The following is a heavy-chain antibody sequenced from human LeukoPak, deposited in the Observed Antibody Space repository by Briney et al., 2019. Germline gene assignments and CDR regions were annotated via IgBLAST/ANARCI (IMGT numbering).Heavy chain of an antibody. D-gene: IGHD3-3*01. CDR1: GGSISSYY. CDR2: IYYSGTT. J-gene: IGHJ4*02. V-gene: IGHV4-59*01. CDR3: ARVTIFGVSPYYFDY. Sequence: SETLSLTCTVSGGSISSYYWNWIRQPPGKGLEWIGYIYYSGTTNYNPSLKSRVTISVDTSKNQFSLKLSSVTAADTAVYYCARVTIFGVSPYYFDYWGQGTLVTVSS.